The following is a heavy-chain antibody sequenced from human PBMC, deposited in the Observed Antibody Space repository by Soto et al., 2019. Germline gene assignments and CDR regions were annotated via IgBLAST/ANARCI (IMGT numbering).Heavy chain of an antibody. V-gene: IGHV4-34*01. D-gene: IGHD4-17*01. CDR2: INHSGST. J-gene: IGHJ4*02. CDR1: GGSFSGYY. Sequence: SETLSLTCAVYGGSFSGYYWSWIRQPPGKGLEWIGEINHSGSTNYNPSLKSRVTISVDTSKNQFSLKLSSVTAADTAVYYCARAGRLRRKYFDYWGQGTLVTVSS. CDR3: ARAGRLRRKYFDY.